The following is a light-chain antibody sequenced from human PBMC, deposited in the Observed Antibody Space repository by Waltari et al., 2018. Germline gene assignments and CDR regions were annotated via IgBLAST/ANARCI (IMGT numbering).Light chain of an antibody. CDR3: AAWDDSLSRWL. CDR2: RNN. Sequence: QSVLTQPPSASGTPGQRVTISCSGRSSNIGSNYVYWYQHVPGAAPKLLIYRNNQRPSGVPDRFPGSKSGTVASLAISGLRSEDEADYYCAAWDDSLSRWLLGGGTKLTVL. CDR1: SSNIGSNY. V-gene: IGLV1-47*01. J-gene: IGLJ3*02.